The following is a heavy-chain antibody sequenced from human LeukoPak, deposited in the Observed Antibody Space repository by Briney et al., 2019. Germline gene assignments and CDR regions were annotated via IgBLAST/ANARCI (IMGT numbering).Heavy chain of an antibody. CDR1: AFPFRSYA. CDR2: ISGSGGST. Sequence: GGSLRLSCAASAFPFRSYAMIWVRQAPGKGLEWVSGISGSGGSTYYSDSAKGRFTISRDNSNNTLYPQMNSLRAEDTAVYYCAKGAASRGYTYVANWGQGTLVTVSS. V-gene: IGHV3-23*01. J-gene: IGHJ4*02. CDR3: AKGAASRGYTYVAN. D-gene: IGHD5-18*01.